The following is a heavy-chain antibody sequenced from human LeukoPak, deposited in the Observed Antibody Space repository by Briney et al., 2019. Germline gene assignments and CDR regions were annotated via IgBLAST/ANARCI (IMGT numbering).Heavy chain of an antibody. Sequence: ASVKVSCKASGYTFTSYAMHWVRQAPGQRLEWMGWINAGNGNTKYSQKFQGRVTITRDTSASTAYMELSSLRSEDTAVYCCARGRLWSNYDYWGQGTLVTVSS. CDR2: INAGNGNT. CDR1: GYTFTSYA. V-gene: IGHV1-3*01. CDR3: ARGRLWSNYDY. D-gene: IGHD3-10*01. J-gene: IGHJ4*02.